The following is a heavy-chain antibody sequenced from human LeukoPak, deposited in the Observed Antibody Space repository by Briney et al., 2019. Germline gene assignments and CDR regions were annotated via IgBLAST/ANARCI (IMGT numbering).Heavy chain of an antibody. Sequence: PSETLSLTCAVYGGSFSGYYWSWIRQPPGKGLEWIGEINHSGSTNCNPSLKSRVTISVDTSKNQFSLKLSSVTAADTAVYYCARGALARIRGPYYYYGMDVWGQGTTVTVSS. V-gene: IGHV4-34*01. J-gene: IGHJ6*02. CDR2: INHSGST. CDR3: ARGALARIRGPYYYYGMDV. D-gene: IGHD2/OR15-2a*01. CDR1: GGSFSGYY.